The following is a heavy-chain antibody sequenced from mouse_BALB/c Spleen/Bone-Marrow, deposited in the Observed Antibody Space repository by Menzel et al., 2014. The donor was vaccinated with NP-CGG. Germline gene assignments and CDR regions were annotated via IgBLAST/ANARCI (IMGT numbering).Heavy chain of an antibody. Sequence: EVKLMESGAELVKPGASVKLSCTASGFNIKDTYMHWVKQRPEQGLEWIGRIDPANGNTKYDPKFQGKATITADTSSSTAYLQLSSLTSEDTAAYYCASYRYGWYFDVWGAGTTVTVSS. V-gene: IGHV14-3*02. CDR2: IDPANGNT. J-gene: IGHJ1*01. CDR3: ASYRYGWYFDV. D-gene: IGHD2-14*01. CDR1: GFNIKDTY.